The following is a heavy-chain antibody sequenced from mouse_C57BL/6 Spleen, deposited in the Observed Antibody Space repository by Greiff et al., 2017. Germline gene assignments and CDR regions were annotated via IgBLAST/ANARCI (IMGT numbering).Heavy chain of an antibody. CDR3: AFTFLSYYAMDY. J-gene: IGHJ4*01. CDR2: INPSTGGT. CDR1: GYSFTGYY. Sequence: VQLQQSGPELVKPGASVKISCKASGYSFTGYYMNWVKQSPEKSLEWIGEINPSTGGTTYNQKFKAKATLTVDKSSSTAYMQLKSLTSEDSAVYYCAFTFLSYYAMDYWGQGTSVTVSS. V-gene: IGHV1-42*01.